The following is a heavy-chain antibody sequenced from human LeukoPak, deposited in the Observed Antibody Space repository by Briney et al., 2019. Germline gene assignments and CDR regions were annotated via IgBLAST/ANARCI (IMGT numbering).Heavy chain of an antibody. CDR2: ISSSSSYI. CDR3: ARGHSSSWYCAFDI. J-gene: IGHJ3*02. V-gene: IGHV3-21*01. D-gene: IGHD6-13*01. CDR1: GFTFSSYS. Sequence: AGGSLRLSCAASGFTFSSYSMNWVRQAPGKGLEWVSSISSSSSYIYYADSVKGRFTISRDNAKNSLYLQMNSLRAEDTAVYYCARGHSSSWYCAFDIWGQGTMVTVSS.